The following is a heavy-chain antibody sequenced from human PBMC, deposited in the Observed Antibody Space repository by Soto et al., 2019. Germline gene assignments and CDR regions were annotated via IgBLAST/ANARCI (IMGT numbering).Heavy chain of an antibody. CDR1: GFTLSNYG. Sequence: GGSLRLSCVASGFTLSNYGMHWVRQAPGKGLEWVANIKQDGSEKYYVDSVKGRFTISRDNAKNSLYLQMNSLRAEDTAVYYCARVGMITFGGVTGPDYYYYYMDVWGKGTTVTVSS. D-gene: IGHD3-16*01. J-gene: IGHJ6*03. CDR3: ARVGMITFGGVTGPDYYYYYMDV. CDR2: IKQDGSEK. V-gene: IGHV3-7*01.